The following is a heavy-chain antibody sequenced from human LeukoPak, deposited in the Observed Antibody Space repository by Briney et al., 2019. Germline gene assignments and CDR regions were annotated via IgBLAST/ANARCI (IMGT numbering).Heavy chain of an antibody. V-gene: IGHV3-23*01. CDR1: GFTFSSFV. CDR3: AKVTYYFGSGAYHFPDY. D-gene: IGHD3-10*01. J-gene: IGHJ4*02. CDR2: ISGSGGGT. Sequence: GGSLRLSCAASGFTFSSFVMSWVRQAPGKGLEWVSTISGSGGGTYYADSVKGRSTISRANSKSTLSLQMNGLEADDTAIYYCAKVTYYFGSGAYHFPDYWGQGILVTVPS.